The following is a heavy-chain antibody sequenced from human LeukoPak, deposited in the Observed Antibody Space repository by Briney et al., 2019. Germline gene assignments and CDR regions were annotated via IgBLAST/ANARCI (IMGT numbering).Heavy chain of an antibody. Sequence: GGSLRLSCADSGFTLVDYAMHWVRQAPGKGLEWVSLISGDSGSTYYADSVKGRFTISRDNSKNSLYLQMNSLRTEDPALYCCAKDILSDYGHYYYYMDVWGKGTTVTVSS. V-gene: IGHV3-43*02. CDR1: GFTLVDYA. D-gene: IGHD4-17*01. CDR2: ISGDSGST. CDR3: AKDILSDYGHYYYYMDV. J-gene: IGHJ6*03.